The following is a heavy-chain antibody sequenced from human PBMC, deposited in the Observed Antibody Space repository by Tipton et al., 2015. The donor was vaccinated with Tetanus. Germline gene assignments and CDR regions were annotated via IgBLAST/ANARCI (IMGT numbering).Heavy chain of an antibody. V-gene: IGHV4-59*07. Sequence: TLSLTCTVSGGPMSNNYWSWIRQPPGKGLEWIAYIFHSGSTNYSPSLKSRVDISMDTCKNQISLKLSSVTAADTDVYYCAGRSYCSSSSCFDAFDLWGQGTMVTVSS. J-gene: IGHJ3*01. D-gene: IGHD2-2*01. CDR2: IFHSGST. CDR1: GGPMSNNY. CDR3: AGRSYCSSSSCFDAFDL.